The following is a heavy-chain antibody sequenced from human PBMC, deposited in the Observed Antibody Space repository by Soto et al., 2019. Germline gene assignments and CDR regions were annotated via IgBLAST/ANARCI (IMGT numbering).Heavy chain of an antibody. CDR3: ARDSDSPDYYDSSGYYWGGAFDI. CDR1: GFTVSSNY. J-gene: IGHJ3*02. D-gene: IGHD3-22*01. V-gene: IGHV3-66*01. Sequence: PGGSLRLSCAASGFTVSSNYMSWVRQAPGKGLEWVSVIYSGGSTYYADSVKGRFTISRDNSKNTLYLQMNSLRAEDTAVYYCARDSDSPDYYDSSGYYWGGAFDIWGQGTMVTVSS. CDR2: IYSGGST.